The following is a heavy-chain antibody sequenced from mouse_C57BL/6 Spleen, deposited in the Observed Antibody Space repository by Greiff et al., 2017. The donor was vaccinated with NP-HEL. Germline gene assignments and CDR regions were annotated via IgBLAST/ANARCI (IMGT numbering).Heavy chain of an antibody. CDR2: IHPNSGST. D-gene: IGHD1-1*01. J-gene: IGHJ4*01. CDR1: GYTFTSYW. CDR3: ARGYYGSSSYAMDY. Sequence: VQLQQPGAELVKPGASVKLSCKASGYTFTSYWMHWVKQRPGQGLEWIGMIHPNSGSTNYNEKFKSKATLTVDKSSSTAYMQLSSLTSEDSAVYDCARGYYGSSSYAMDYWGQGTSVTVSS. V-gene: IGHV1-64*01.